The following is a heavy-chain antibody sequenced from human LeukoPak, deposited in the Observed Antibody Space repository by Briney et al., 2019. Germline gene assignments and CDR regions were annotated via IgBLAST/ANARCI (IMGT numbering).Heavy chain of an antibody. CDR1: GFTFSSYG. Sequence: GSLRLSCAASGFTFSSYGMHWVRQAPGKGLEWVAVISYDGSNKYYADSVKGRFTISRDNSKNTLYLQMNSLRAEDTAVYYCARLVSGYHYYYYYMDVWGKGTTVTVSS. CDR2: ISYDGSNK. CDR3: ARLVSGYHYYYYYMDV. J-gene: IGHJ6*03. V-gene: IGHV3-30*03. D-gene: IGHD3-22*01.